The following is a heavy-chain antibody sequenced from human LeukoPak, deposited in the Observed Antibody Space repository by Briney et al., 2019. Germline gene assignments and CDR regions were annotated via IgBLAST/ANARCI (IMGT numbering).Heavy chain of an antibody. Sequence: SETLSLTCTVSGVSISSSNSYCGWSRQPPGKGLEWIGSIYYSGNTYYNASRKSQVSISIDTSNNQFSLRLTSLTAADTAVYYCARQTGSGLFILPGGQGTLVTVSS. CDR1: GVSISSSNSY. D-gene: IGHD3/OR15-3a*01. CDR2: IYYSGNT. V-gene: IGHV4-39*01. CDR3: ARQTGSGLFILP. J-gene: IGHJ4*02.